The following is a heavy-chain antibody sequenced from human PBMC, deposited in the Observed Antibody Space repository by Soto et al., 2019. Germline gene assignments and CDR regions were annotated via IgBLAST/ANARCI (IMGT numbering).Heavy chain of an antibody. CDR1: GFTLSNHD. Sequence: GSLRLSCAASGFTLSNHDMYWVRQATGKSLEWVSAIGIGGDTYYPASVEGRFTISRQNAKNSLYLQMNNLRAGDTAVYYCARGPGSPRYYNGMDVWGQGTTVTVSS. D-gene: IGHD3-10*01. J-gene: IGHJ6*02. CDR2: IGIGGDT. V-gene: IGHV3-13*01. CDR3: ARGPGSPRYYNGMDV.